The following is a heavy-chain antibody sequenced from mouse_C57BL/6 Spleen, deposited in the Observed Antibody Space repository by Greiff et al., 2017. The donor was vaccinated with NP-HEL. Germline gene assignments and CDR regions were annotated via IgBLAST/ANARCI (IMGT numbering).Heavy chain of an antibody. CDR2: IDPSDSYT. J-gene: IGHJ3*01. D-gene: IGHD2-2*01. Sequence: VQLQQPGAELVKPGASVKLSCKASGYTFTSYWMQWVKQRPGQGLEWIGEIDPSDSYTNYNQKFKGKATLTVDTSSSTAYMQLSSLTSEDSAVYYCARRGDGYDVWFAYWGQGTLVTVSA. CDR1: GYTFTSYW. CDR3: ARRGDGYDVWFAY. V-gene: IGHV1-50*01.